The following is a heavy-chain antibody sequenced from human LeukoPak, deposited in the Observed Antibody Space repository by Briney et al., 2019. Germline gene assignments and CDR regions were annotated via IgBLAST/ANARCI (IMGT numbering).Heavy chain of an antibody. J-gene: IGHJ4*02. CDR2: IGDTT. Sequence: LSGGSLRLSCAASGFTFSIYAMSWVRQAPGKGLEWVSAIGDTTYYADSVEGRFTISRDNSKNTLYLQMNSLRAEDAAIYYCAKAFAFVGANFFDYWGQGTLVTVSS. CDR1: GFTFSIYA. D-gene: IGHD1-26*01. V-gene: IGHV3-23*01. CDR3: AKAFAFVGANFFDY.